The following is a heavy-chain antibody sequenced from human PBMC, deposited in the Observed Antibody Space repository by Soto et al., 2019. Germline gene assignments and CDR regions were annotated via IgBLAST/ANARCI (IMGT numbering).Heavy chain of an antibody. Sequence: PGGSLRLSCAASGFTFSSYAMSWVRQAPGKGLEWVSAISGSGGSTYYADSVKGRVTISRDNSKNTLYLQMNSLRAEDTAVYYCGISSIAALPGLESIWGQGIMVTVSS. CDR2: ISGSGGST. D-gene: IGHD6-6*01. J-gene: IGHJ3*02. CDR3: GISSIAALPGLESI. V-gene: IGHV3-23*01. CDR1: GFTFSSYA.